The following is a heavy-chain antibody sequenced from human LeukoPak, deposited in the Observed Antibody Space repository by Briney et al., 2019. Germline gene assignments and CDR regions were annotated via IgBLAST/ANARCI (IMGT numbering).Heavy chain of an antibody. V-gene: IGHV4-59*08. CDR1: GGSISSYY. Sequence: PSETLSLTCTVSGGSISSYYWSWIRQPPGKGLEWMGYIYYSGSTNYNPSLKSRVTISVDTSKNQFSLKLSSVTAADTAVYYCARGGTVVTPTDYYYYYMDVWGKGTTVTVSS. J-gene: IGHJ6*03. D-gene: IGHD4-23*01. CDR3: ARGGTVVTPTDYYYYYMDV. CDR2: IYYSGST.